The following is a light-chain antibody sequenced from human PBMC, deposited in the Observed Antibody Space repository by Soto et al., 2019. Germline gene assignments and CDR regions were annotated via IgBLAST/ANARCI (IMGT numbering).Light chain of an antibody. CDR1: QYINTR. V-gene: IGKV3-11*01. CDR2: QTS. J-gene: IGKJ1*01. Sequence: EVVLTQSPVTLSLSPGERATLSCRASQYINTRLAWYQHRPGQAPRLLIYQTSIRAAGIPARFSASGTGTDFTLTISDVQPEDFAVYYCHQRQSWPRTFGQGTKVDIK. CDR3: HQRQSWPRT.